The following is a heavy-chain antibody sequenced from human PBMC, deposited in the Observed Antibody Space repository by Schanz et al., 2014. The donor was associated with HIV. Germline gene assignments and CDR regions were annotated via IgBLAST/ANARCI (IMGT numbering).Heavy chain of an antibody. CDR3: ARTRGIAVAGFDY. D-gene: IGHD6-19*01. CDR2: INPNSGGT. Sequence: QVQLVQSGAEVKKPGASVKVSCKASGYTFTSYGINWVRQAPGQGLEWMGWINPNSGGTNYAQKFQGRVTMTTDTSTSTAYMELRSLRSDDTAVYYCARTRGIAVAGFDYWGQGTLVTVSS. CDR1: GYTFTSYG. V-gene: IGHV1-18*01. J-gene: IGHJ4*02.